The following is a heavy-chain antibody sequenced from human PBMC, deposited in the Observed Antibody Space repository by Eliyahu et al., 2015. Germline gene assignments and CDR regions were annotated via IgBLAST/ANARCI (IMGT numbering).Heavy chain of an antibody. D-gene: IGHD3-3*01. V-gene: IGHV4-59*01. CDR3: ARATIFGVVWYGMDV. CDR2: IYYSGST. Sequence: QVQLQESGPGLVKPSETLSLTCTVSGXXISSYYWSWIRQPPGKGLEWIGYIYYSGSTNYNPSLKSRVTISVDTSKNQFSLKLSSVTAADTAVYYCARATIFGVVWYGMDVWGKGTTVTVSS. CDR1: GXXISSYY. J-gene: IGHJ6*04.